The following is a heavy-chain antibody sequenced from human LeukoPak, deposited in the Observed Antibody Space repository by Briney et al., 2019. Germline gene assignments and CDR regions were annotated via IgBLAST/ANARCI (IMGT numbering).Heavy chain of an antibody. CDR3: VKEPVRAVTGNAFVY. V-gene: IGHV3-30*02. Sequence: PGGSLRLSCAASGVTLNSYVMHWVRQAPGKGLEWVACIHSDGSNQYYVDSVKGRFTISRDSSKSTLYLQMHSLRLEDTAVYYCVKEPVRAVTGNAFVYWGLGALVTVSS. CDR2: IHSDGSNQ. CDR1: GVTLNSYV. J-gene: IGHJ4*02. D-gene: IGHD6-19*01.